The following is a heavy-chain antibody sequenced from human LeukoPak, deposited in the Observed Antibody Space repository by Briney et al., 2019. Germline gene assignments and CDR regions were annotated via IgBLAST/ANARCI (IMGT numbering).Heavy chain of an antibody. D-gene: IGHD3-10*01. CDR2: INPNSGGT. CDR1: GYTFAGYF. J-gene: IGHJ4*02. Sequence: ASVKVSCKTSGYTFAGYFVHWVRQAPGQGLEWMGWINPNSGGTNYTQNFQGRVTITRDTSITTAYMELSRLTSDDTALYYCARDQGYGSGGYSFDYWGQGTRVAVSS. CDR3: ARDQGYGSGGYSFDY. V-gene: IGHV1-2*02.